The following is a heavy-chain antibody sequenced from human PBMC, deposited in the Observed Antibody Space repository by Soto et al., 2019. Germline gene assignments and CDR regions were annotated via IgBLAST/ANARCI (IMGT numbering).Heavy chain of an antibody. Sequence: EVQLVESGGGLVQPGGSLRLSCAASGFTFSSYWMSWVRQAPGRGLEWVGNIKEDRSEKYYVDSVNGRFTVSRDNAKNSLYLQMNSLRAEDTAVYYGARATGADKEDYWGQGTLVTVSS. CDR2: IKEDRSEK. V-gene: IGHV3-7*04. D-gene: IGHD3-10*01. J-gene: IGHJ4*02. CDR3: ARATGADKEDY. CDR1: GFTFSSYW.